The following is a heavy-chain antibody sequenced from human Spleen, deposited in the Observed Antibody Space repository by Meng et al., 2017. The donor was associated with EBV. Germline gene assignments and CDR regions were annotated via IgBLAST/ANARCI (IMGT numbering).Heavy chain of an antibody. CDR3: ARLNDYSSGSTS. J-gene: IGHJ5*02. CDR1: GGSFSSHS. CDR2: ITPIFGTS. Sequence: VKVVRAGAEVKKPGFSMKVSCKASGGSFSSHSFSWVRQAPGQGLEWMAGITPIFGTSNYAQKFQDRVTIAADESTTTVYLELSSLRSEDTAVYYCARLNDYSSGSTSWGQGTLVTVS. D-gene: IGHD6-19*01. V-gene: IGHV1-69*01.